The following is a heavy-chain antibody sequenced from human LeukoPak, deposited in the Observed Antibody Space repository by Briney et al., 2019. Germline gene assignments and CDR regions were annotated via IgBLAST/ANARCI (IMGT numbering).Heavy chain of an antibody. CDR3: AKEFYPHSGSYSYYFDY. CDR2: IRDSGVTT. J-gene: IGHJ4*02. CDR1: GFTFSNYA. Sequence: GGSLRLSCAASGFTFSNYAMNWVRQAPGKGLEWVSFIRDSGVTTYYADSVKGRFTISRDNSKNTLYLQMNSLRAEDTAVYYCAKEFYPHSGSYSYYFDYWGQGTLVTVSS. V-gene: IGHV3-23*01. D-gene: IGHD1-26*01.